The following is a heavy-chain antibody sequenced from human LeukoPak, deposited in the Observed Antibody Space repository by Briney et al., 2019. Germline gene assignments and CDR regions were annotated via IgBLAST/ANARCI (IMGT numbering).Heavy chain of an antibody. Sequence: GGSLRLSCAASGFTFRSFAMSWVRLAPGKGLEWVSSISGSGARTYYADSVKGRFTISRDNSKNTLYLQMNSLRADDTAVYYCAKDYYYGSGTYYGYFDYWGQGTLVTVSS. CDR2: ISGSGART. CDR3: AKDYYYGSGTYYGYFDY. CDR1: GFTFRSFA. D-gene: IGHD3-10*01. J-gene: IGHJ4*02. V-gene: IGHV3-23*01.